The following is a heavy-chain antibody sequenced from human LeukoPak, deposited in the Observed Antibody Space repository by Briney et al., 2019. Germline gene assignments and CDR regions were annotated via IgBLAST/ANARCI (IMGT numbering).Heavy chain of an antibody. J-gene: IGHJ3*02. CDR2: IYYSGST. CDR1: GGSFSGYY. D-gene: IGHD4-17*01. V-gene: IGHV4-59*08. CDR3: ARRDMTTVVTPVDAFDI. Sequence: PSETLSLTCAVYGGSFSGYYWSWIRQPPGKGLEWIGYIYYSGSTNYNPSLKSRVTISVDTSKNQFSLKLSSVTAADTAVYYCARRDMTTVVTPVDAFDIWGQGTMVTVSS.